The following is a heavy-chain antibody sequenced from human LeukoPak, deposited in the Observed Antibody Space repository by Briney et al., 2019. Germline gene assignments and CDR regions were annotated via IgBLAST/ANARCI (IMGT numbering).Heavy chain of an antibody. D-gene: IGHD2-2*01. CDR1: GYTFTGYY. J-gene: IGHJ6*02. Sequence: GASVKVSCKASGYTFTGYYIHWVRQAPGQGLEWMGWINPNSGGTNYAQKFQGRVTMTSDTSITTAYMELSRLRSDDTAVYYCARDSYCSSSSCYPYYYYYGMDVWGQGTTVTVSS. CDR2: INPNSGGT. V-gene: IGHV1-2*02. CDR3: ARDSYCSSSSCYPYYYYYGMDV.